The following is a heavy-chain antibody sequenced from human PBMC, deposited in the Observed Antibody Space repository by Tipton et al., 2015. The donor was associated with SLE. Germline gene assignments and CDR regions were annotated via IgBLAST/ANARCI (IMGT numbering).Heavy chain of an antibody. V-gene: IGHV4-4*07. D-gene: IGHD2-2*01. CDR3: VVCSPSSCSYFDY. Sequence: LRLSCTVSGGSTSRYYWGWIRQPAGKGLEWIGRIYTGGNTKYNPSLESRVTLSVDASKDQFSLRLASVTAADTAVYYCVVCSPSSCSYFDYWGQGRLVTVSS. CDR2: IYTGGNT. CDR1: GGSTSRYY. J-gene: IGHJ4*02.